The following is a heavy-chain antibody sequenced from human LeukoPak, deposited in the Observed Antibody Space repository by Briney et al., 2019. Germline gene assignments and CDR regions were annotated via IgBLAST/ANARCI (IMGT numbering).Heavy chain of an antibody. CDR1: GGSISTYY. V-gene: IGHV4-59*01. J-gene: IGHJ4*02. CDR2: IYYSGST. CDR3: ARASQPVTTRWDY. Sequence: SSETLSLTCTVSGGSISTYYWSWIRQPPGKGLEWIGYIYYSGSTHYNPSLKSRVTISVDTSKNQFSLKLSSVTASDTAVYYCARASQPVTTRWDYWGQGTLVTVSS. D-gene: IGHD4-17*01.